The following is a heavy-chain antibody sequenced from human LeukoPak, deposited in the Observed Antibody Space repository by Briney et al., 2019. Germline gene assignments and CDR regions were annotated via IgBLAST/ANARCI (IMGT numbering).Heavy chain of an antibody. CDR1: GGPISTYY. Sequence: SETLFLTCTVSGGPISTYYWSWIRQPPGKRLEWIGYVSYSGGTNYNPSLKSRVAISVDTSKNQFSLKLTSVTAADTALYYCARADDRSGYFGGRFDSWGQGTLVTVS. V-gene: IGHV4-59*01. J-gene: IGHJ5*01. D-gene: IGHD3-22*01. CDR2: VSYSGGT. CDR3: ARADDRSGYFGGRFDS.